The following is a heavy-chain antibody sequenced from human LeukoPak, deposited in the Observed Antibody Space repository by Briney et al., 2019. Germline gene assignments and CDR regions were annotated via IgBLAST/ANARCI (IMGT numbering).Heavy chain of an antibody. D-gene: IGHD2-15*01. CDR3: ARGYCRGGSCQVFDY. J-gene: IGHJ4*02. V-gene: IGHV4-34*01. CDR2: IYDSGST. Sequence: PSETLSLTCAVYGGSFSGYFWSWIRQPPGKGLEWIGEIYDSGSTKYNPSLKSRVTISVDTSKNQFSLKLNSVTAADTSVYYCARGYCRGGSCQVFDYWGQGTLVTVSS. CDR1: GGSFSGYF.